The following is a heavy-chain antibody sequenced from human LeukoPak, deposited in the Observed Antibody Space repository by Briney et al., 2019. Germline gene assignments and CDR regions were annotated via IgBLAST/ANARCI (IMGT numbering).Heavy chain of an antibody. D-gene: IGHD1-26*01. V-gene: IGHV4-61*02. CDR1: GGSISSGSYY. J-gene: IGHJ6*03. CDR3: ARVGGAGWELPHYYYYYKDV. Sequence: SETLSLTCTVSGGSISSGSYYWSWIRQPAGKGLEWIGRIYTSGSTNYNPSLKSRVTISVDTSKNQFSLKLSSVTAADTAVYYCARVGGAGWELPHYYYYYKDVWGKGTTVTVSS. CDR2: IYTSGST.